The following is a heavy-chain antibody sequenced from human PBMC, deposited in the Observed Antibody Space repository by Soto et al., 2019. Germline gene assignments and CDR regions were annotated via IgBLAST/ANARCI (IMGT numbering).Heavy chain of an antibody. CDR3: AKASRSSIVVVYYFDY. Sequence: GGSLRLSCAASGFTFDDYAMHWVRQAPGKGLEWVSGISWNSGSIGYADSVKGRFTISRDNAKNSLYLQMNSLRAEDTALYYCAKASRSSIVVVYYFDYWGQGTLVTVSS. D-gene: IGHD2-15*01. V-gene: IGHV3-9*01. CDR1: GFTFDDYA. CDR2: ISWNSGSI. J-gene: IGHJ4*02.